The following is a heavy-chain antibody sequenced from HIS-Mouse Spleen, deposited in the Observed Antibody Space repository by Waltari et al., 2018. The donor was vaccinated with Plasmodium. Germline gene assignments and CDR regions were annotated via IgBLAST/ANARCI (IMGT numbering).Heavy chain of an antibody. CDR2: IYYSGST. D-gene: IGHD6-19*01. J-gene: IGHJ4*02. V-gene: IGHV4-39*01. Sequence: QLQLQESGPGLVKPSETLSLTCTVSGGSISSSSSYWGWIRQPPGKGLEWIGSIYYSGSTYYNPSLKSRVTISVDTSKNQFSLKLSSVTAADTAVYYCARLSIAVAGNFDYWGQGTLVTVSS. CDR1: GGSISSSSSY. CDR3: ARLSIAVAGNFDY.